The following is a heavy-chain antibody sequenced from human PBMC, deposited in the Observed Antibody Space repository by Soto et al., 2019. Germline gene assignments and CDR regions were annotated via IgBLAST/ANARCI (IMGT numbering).Heavy chain of an antibody. D-gene: IGHD1-1*01. CDR3: ARGRYFATTHRQWWYFDF. V-gene: IGHV1-18*01. Sequence: QVELMQSGPEVKRPGTSVKVSCKASGYTFITSGINWVRQTPGQALEWMGWISPANGDKKYAQKFKDRVSLTSETSTDTVYMELTNLRSDDTAVYFCARGRYFATTHRQWWYFDFWGRGTPVTVSS. CDR1: GYTFITSG. J-gene: IGHJ2*01. CDR2: ISPANGDK.